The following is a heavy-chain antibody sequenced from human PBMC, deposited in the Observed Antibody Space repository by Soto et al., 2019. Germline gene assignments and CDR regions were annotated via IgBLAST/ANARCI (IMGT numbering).Heavy chain of an antibody. V-gene: IGHV3-7*01. CDR2: IKQDGNDL. CDR1: GFTFSSYW. J-gene: IGHJ6*03. Sequence: EVQLVESGGGLVQPGGSLRLSCAASGFTFSSYWMSWVRQAPEKGLEWVANIKQDGNDLYFVDSMKGRFTISRDNAKNSRYLHMSSLRAEDTCVYDCARRIFEVVIHSSYMDVWGRGTTVTVS. CDR3: ARRIFEVVIHSSYMDV. D-gene: IGHD3-3*01.